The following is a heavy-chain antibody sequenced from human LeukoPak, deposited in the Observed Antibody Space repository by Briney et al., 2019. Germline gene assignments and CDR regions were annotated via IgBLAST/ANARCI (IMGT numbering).Heavy chain of an antibody. Sequence: GGSLRLSCAASGFTFSSYAMSWVRQAPGKGLEWVSAISGSGGSTYYADSVKGRFTISRDNSKNTLYLQMNSLRAEDTAVYYCAKLFATYYYGSGSYYNPYYYYGMDVWGQGTTVTVSS. V-gene: IGHV3-23*01. CDR1: GFTFSSYA. CDR2: ISGSGGST. J-gene: IGHJ6*02. D-gene: IGHD3-10*01. CDR3: AKLFATYYYGSGSYYNPYYYYGMDV.